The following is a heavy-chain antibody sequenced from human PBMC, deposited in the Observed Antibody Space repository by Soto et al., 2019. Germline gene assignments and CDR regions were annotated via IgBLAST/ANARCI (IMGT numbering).Heavy chain of an antibody. D-gene: IGHD1-1*01. CDR1: GYSITGGYY. J-gene: IGHJ5*02. CDR3: ARGRAYRRTGQIRRDVFDP. V-gene: IGHV4-38-2*01. Sequence: PSETLSLTCAVSGYSITGGYYCGWFRQPPGKGLEWIGSIYHSGHTYYNPSLRSRFTISIDTSKSQFSLALTSVTAADSGVYFCARGRAYRRTGQIRRDVFDPWGQGIQVTVSS. CDR2: IYHSGHT.